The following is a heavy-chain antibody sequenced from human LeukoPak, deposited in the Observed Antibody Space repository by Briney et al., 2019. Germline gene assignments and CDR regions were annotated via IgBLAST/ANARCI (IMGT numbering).Heavy chain of an antibody. CDR1: GFTFSSYA. CDR2: ISGSGGST. V-gene: IGHV3-23*01. J-gene: IGHJ6*03. D-gene: IGHD5-18*01. CDR3: ARTTFDIVVVPTEDTAMVRSPLYYMDV. Sequence: GGSLRLSCAASGFTFSSYAMSWVRQAPGKGLEWVSAISGSGGSTYYADSVKGRFTISRDNSKNTLYLQMNSLRAEDTAVYYCARTTFDIVVVPTEDTAMVRSPLYYMDVWGKGTTVTVSS.